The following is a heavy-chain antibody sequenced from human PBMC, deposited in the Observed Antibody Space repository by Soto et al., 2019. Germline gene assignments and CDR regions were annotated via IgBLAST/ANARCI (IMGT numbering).Heavy chain of an antibody. CDR2: INPNSGGT. Sequence: ASVKVSCKASGYTFTGYYMHWVRQAPGQGLEWMGWINPNSGGTNYAQKFQGWVTMTRDTSISTAYMELSRLRSDDTAVYYCVKGRDVNDFWSGYHHYYYYYGMDVWGQGTTVTVSS. CDR1: GYTFTGYY. J-gene: IGHJ6*02. V-gene: IGHV1-2*04. D-gene: IGHD3-3*01. CDR3: VKGRDVNDFWSGYHHYYYYYGMDV.